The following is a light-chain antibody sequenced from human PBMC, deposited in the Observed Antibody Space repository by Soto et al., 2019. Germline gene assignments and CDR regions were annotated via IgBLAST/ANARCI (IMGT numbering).Light chain of an antibody. CDR3: LQDYSFPS. V-gene: IGKV1-6*01. J-gene: IGKJ1*01. Sequence: ASVGDRVTITCPASQGIRNDPGWYQQKPGKAPKLLIHDASTLQSGVPSRFSGSGSGTEFSLTISSLQPEDFATYYCLQDYSFPSFGQGTKVDIK. CDR1: QGIRND. CDR2: DAS.